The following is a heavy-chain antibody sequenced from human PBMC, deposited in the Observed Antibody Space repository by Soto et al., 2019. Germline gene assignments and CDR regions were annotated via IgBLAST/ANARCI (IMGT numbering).Heavy chain of an antibody. J-gene: IGHJ5*02. D-gene: IGHD3-16*01. CDR1: GGSISSSSYY. Sequence: SETLSLTCTVSGGSISSSSYYWGWIRQPPGKGLEWIGSIYYSGSTYYNPSLKSRVTISVDTSKNQFSLKLSSVTAADTAVYYCARTGGYGWFDPWGQGTLVTVSS. V-gene: IGHV4-39*01. CDR3: ARTGGYGWFDP. CDR2: IYYSGST.